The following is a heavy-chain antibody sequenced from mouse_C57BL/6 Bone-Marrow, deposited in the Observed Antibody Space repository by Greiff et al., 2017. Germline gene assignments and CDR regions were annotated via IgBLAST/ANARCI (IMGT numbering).Heavy chain of an antibody. D-gene: IGHD2-5*01. V-gene: IGHV7-3*01. Sequence: EVMLVESGGGLVQPGGSLSLSCAASGFTFTDYYMSWVRQPPGKALEWLGFIRYKANGYTTEYSASVKGRFTISRDNSQSILYLQMNAMRTEDSATYYCAGSDYNNYGAMDNWGKGPSVTVSS. CDR1: GFTFTDYY. CDR2: IRYKANGYTT. J-gene: IGHJ4*01. CDR3: AGSDYNNYGAMDN.